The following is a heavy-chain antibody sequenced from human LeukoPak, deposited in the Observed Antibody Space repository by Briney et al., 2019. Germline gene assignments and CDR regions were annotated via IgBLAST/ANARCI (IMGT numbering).Heavy chain of an antibody. CDR1: GYSISSGYY. Sequence: PSETLSLTCTVSGYSISSGYYWSWIRQPPGKGLEWIGYIYYSGSTNYNPSLKSRVTISVDTSKNQFSLKLSSVTAADTAVYYCARGTAAAGAPPYYFDYWGQGTLVTVSS. CDR3: ARGTAAAGAPPYYFDY. V-gene: IGHV4-61*01. J-gene: IGHJ4*02. D-gene: IGHD6-13*01. CDR2: IYYSGST.